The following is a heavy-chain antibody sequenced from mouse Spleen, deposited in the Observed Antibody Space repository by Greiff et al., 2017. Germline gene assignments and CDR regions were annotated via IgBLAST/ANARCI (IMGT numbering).Heavy chain of an antibody. CDR3: ARRDYYGRNYAMDY. V-gene: IGHV1-50*01. CDR1: GYTFTSYW. Sequence: QVQLQQPGAELVKPGASVKLSCKASGYTFTSYWMQWVKQRPGQGLEWIGEIDPSDSYTNYNQKFKGKATLTVDTSSSTAYMQLSSLTSEDSAVYYCARRDYYGRNYAMDYWGQGTSVTVSS. CDR2: IDPSDSYT. D-gene: IGHD1-1*01. J-gene: IGHJ4*01.